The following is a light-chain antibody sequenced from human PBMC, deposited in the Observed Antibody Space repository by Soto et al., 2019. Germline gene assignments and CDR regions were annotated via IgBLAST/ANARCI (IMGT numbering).Light chain of an antibody. CDR3: QQSYSAPLT. V-gene: IGKV1-39*01. Sequence: DIQMTQSPSSLSASVGDRVTITCRASQSIDSYLDWYQQKPGNAPKLLIYTASSLQSGVPSRFSGSGSGTDFTLTISSLQPEDFATYYCQQSYSAPLTFGGGTKVEI. J-gene: IGKJ4*01. CDR2: TAS. CDR1: QSIDSY.